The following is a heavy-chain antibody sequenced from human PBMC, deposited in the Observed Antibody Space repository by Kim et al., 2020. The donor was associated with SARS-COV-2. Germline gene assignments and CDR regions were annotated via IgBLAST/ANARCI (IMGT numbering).Heavy chain of an antibody. Sequence: ASVKVSCKASGYTFTSYGISWVRQAPGQGLEWMGWISAYNGNTNYAQKLQGRVTMTTDTSTSTAYTELRSLRSDDTAVYYCARAELPYMVQGVIQPMGWFDAWGQGTLVTVSS. CDR2: ISAYNGNT. CDR1: GYTFTSYG. D-gene: IGHD3-10*01. V-gene: IGHV1-18*01. J-gene: IGHJ5*02. CDR3: ARAELPYMVQGVIQPMGWFDA.